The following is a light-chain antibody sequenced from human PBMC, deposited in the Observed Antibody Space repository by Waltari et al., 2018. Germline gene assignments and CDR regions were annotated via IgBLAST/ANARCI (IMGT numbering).Light chain of an antibody. J-gene: IGKJ1*01. CDR2: DAS. CDR1: QSVSSY. V-gene: IGKV3-11*01. CDR3: QQRSNWWT. Sequence: EIVLTQSPATLSLSPGERATLSCRASQSVSSYLAWYQQKPGQAPRLLIDDASNRATGIPARCSGRGSGTDFNLTISSLEPEDFAVYYCQQRSNWWTFGQGTKVEIK.